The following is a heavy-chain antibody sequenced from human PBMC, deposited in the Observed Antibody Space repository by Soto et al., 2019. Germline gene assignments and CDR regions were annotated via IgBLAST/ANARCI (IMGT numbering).Heavy chain of an antibody. CDR1: GFTFSSYA. CDR2: ISYDGSNK. J-gene: IGHJ4*02. CDR3: ARDREGYCSSTSCLGFIDY. V-gene: IGHV3-30-3*01. D-gene: IGHD2-2*01. Sequence: QVQLVESGGGVVQPGRSLRLSCAASGFTFSSYAMHWVRQAPGKGLEWVAVISYDGSNKYYADSVKVRFTISRDNSKNTLYLQMNRLRAEDTAVYYCARDREGYCSSTSCLGFIDYWGQGTLVTVSS.